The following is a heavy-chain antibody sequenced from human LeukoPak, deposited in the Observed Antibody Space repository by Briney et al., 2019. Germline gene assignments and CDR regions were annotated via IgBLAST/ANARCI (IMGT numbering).Heavy chain of an antibody. V-gene: IGHV3-11*01. CDR3: ATSYYDFWSGYPVYYYYYGMDV. D-gene: IGHD3-3*01. CDR1: GFTFSDYY. CDR2: ISSSGSTI. J-gene: IGHJ6*02. Sequence: PGGSLRLSCAASGFTFSDYYMSWIRQAPGKGLEWVSYISSSGSTIYYADSVKGRFTISRDNSKNTLYLQMNSLRAEDTAVYYCATSYYDFWSGYPVYYYYYGMDVWGQGTTVTVSS.